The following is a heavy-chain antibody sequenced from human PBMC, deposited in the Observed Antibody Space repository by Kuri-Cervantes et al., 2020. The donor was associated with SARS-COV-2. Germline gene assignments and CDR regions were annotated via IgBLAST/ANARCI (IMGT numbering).Heavy chain of an antibody. D-gene: IGHD1-26*01. J-gene: IGHJ4*02. V-gene: IGHV3-11*04. CDR1: GFTFSDYF. CDR2: ISSSGSTI. CDR3: ARDSPLVGATWNYFDY. Sequence: GGSLRLSCAAPGFTFSDYFMSWIRQAPGKGLEWVSYISSSGSTIYYADSVKGRFTISRDNAKNSLYLQMNSLRAEDTAVYYCARDSPLVGATWNYFDYWGQGTLVTVSS.